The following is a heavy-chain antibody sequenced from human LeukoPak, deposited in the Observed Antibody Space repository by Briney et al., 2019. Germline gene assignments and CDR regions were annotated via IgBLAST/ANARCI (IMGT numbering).Heavy chain of an antibody. V-gene: IGHV3-48*03. CDR2: ISSSDSTI. CDR1: GFTFSSYE. D-gene: IGHD4-23*01. CDR3: ARDYGGSSPFDY. Sequence: GGSLRLSCAASGFTFSSYEMHWVRQAPGKGLEWVSYISSSDSTIYYADSVKGRFTISRDNAKNSLYLQMNSLRAEDTAVYYCARDYGGSSPFDYWGQGTLVTVSS. J-gene: IGHJ4*02.